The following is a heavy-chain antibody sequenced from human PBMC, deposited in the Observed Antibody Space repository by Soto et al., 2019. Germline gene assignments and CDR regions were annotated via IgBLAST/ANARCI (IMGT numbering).Heavy chain of an antibody. CDR2: INRDSSII. V-gene: IGHV3-48*01. J-gene: IGHJ4*02. D-gene: IGHD2-21*02. CDR1: GFSFNSHY. Sequence: EEQLVESGGGLVQPGGSLRLSCAASGFSFNSHYMTWVRQPPGKGLEWVSSINRDSSIIYYADSGRGRFTISRDNAQNSLYLQMNSLSADDTAVYFCLNGDYYVGQGTLVTVSS. CDR3: LNGDYY.